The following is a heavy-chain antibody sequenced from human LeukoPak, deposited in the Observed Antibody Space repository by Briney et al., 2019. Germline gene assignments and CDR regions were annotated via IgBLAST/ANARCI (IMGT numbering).Heavy chain of an antibody. CDR1: GYTFADNH. Sequence: GALVKVSCKASGYTFADNHMYWIRQAPGQGLECMGWISPNSGVTNYAQKFQGRITMTGDTSISTGYMELSSLRSDDTAVYYCARELGRNAFDVWGQGTMVTVSS. CDR2: ISPNSGVT. V-gene: IGHV1-2*02. D-gene: IGHD7-27*01. CDR3: ARELGRNAFDV. J-gene: IGHJ3*01.